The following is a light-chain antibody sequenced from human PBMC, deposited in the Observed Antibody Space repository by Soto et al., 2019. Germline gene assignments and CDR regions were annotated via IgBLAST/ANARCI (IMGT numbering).Light chain of an antibody. V-gene: IGKV3-11*01. CDR3: QLSGSWT. J-gene: IGKJ1*01. CDR2: DAS. Sequence: VVLTQSPATLSFSPCERATLSCRASQSVSSYLAWYQQKPGQAPRLLIYDASNRATGIPDRFSGSGSGTDFTLTISRLEPEDSAVYYCQLSGSWTFGQGTKVDIK. CDR1: QSVSSY.